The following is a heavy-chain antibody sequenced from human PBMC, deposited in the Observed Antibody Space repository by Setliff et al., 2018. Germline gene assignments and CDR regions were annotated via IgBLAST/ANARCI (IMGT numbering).Heavy chain of an antibody. V-gene: IGHV4-38-2*01. Sequence: PSETLSLTCAVSGYSISSGYYWGWIRQPPGKGLEWIGSIFHSGNTYYNPSLKSRVTISVDTSKNQFSLKLSSVTAADTAVYYCARKSRNIVVVPAAVIYYYYYYMDVWGKGTTVTVSS. CDR2: IFHSGNT. CDR3: ARKSRNIVVVPAAVIYYYYYYMDV. D-gene: IGHD2-2*01. J-gene: IGHJ6*03. CDR1: GYSISSGYY.